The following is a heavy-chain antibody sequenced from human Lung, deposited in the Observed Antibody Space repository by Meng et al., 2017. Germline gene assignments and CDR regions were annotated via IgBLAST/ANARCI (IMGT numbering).Heavy chain of an antibody. V-gene: IGHV1-2*06. D-gene: IGHD6-13*01. CDR3: ARDEDISAAGKLFGDY. Sequence: VQRVQAGGEVKKPGASVKVSCKASGYTFPDYWLHWVRRAPGQGLEWMGRINPKSGDTHYAQRFQGRVTMTGDTSISTAYMELSGLRSDDTAMYYCARDEDISAAGKLFGDYWGQGTLVTVSS. J-gene: IGHJ4*02. CDR2: INPKSGDT. CDR1: GYTFPDYW.